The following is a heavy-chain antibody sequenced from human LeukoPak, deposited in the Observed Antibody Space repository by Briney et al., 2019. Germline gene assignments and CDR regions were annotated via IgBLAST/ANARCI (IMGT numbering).Heavy chain of an antibody. J-gene: IGHJ4*02. CDR2: TKPDGSET. D-gene: IGHD6-13*01. Sequence: RGSLRLSCAPSGFTSTTYWTSWVRQTPGKGREWVANTKPDGSETYYVDSVRGRFTISRDNAQKSLYRQMNSLRGDDTAVYYCGKGGQSSSWFWVDWGQGTLVTVSS. CDR3: GKGGQSSSWFWVD. V-gene: IGHV3-7*01. CDR1: GFTSTTYW.